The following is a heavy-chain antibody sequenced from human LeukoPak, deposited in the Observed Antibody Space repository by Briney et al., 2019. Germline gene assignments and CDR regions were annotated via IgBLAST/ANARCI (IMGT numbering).Heavy chain of an antibody. CDR2: IYYSGNT. Sequence: PSETLSLTCTVSGGSISSGGYYWSWIRQHPGKGLEWIGYIYYSGNTYYNPSLKSRVTISVDTSKNQFSLKLSSVTAADTAVYYCARHDGDARDYYYYGMDVWGQGTTVTVSS. J-gene: IGHJ6*02. CDR1: GGSISSGGYY. CDR3: ARHDGDARDYYYYGMDV. D-gene: IGHD4-17*01. V-gene: IGHV4-31*03.